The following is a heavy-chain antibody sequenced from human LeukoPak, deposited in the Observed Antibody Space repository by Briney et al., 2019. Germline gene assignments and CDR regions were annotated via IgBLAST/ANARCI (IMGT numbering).Heavy chain of an antibody. J-gene: IGHJ4*02. CDR3: ARMGVVVNDY. Sequence: GGSLRLSCAASGFTFSSYSMNWVRQAPGKGLEWVSSISSSSSYIYYADSVKGRFTISRVNAKNSLYLQMNSLRAEDTAVYYCARMGVVVNDYWGQGTLVTVSS. D-gene: IGHD2-15*01. CDR1: GFTFSSYS. V-gene: IGHV3-21*01. CDR2: ISSSSSYI.